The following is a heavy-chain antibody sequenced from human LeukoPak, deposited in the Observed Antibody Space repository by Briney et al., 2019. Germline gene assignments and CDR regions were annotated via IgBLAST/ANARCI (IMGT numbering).Heavy chain of an antibody. J-gene: IGHJ4*02. D-gene: IGHD6-6*01. CDR3: ARGLDSSSSFDY. Sequence: SETLSLTCTVSGGSISSSNYYWGWIRQPPGKGLEWIGSIYYSGSTYYNPSLKSRVTISVDTSKNQFSLKLSSVTAADTAVYCCARGLDSSSSFDYWGQGTLVTVSS. V-gene: IGHV4-39*07. CDR1: GGSISSSNYY. CDR2: IYYSGST.